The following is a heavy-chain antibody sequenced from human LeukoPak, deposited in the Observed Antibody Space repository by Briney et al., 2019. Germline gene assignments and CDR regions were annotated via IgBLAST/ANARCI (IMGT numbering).Heavy chain of an antibody. V-gene: IGHV3-23*01. J-gene: IGHJ4*02. Sequence: GGSLRLSCAASGFTFSSYAMSWVRQAPGKGLEWVSVISGSGGSTHYADSVKGRFTISRDNSKNTLYLQMNSLRAEDTAVYFCAKRGVVIRVFLVGFHKEAYYFDSWGQGALVTVSS. CDR3: AKRGVVIRVFLVGFHKEAYYFDS. D-gene: IGHD3-10*01. CDR2: ISGSGGST. CDR1: GFTFSSYA.